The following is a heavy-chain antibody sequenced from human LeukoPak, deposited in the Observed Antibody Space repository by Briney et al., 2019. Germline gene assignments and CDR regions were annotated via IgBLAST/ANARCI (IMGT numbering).Heavy chain of an antibody. D-gene: IGHD2-15*01. Sequence: GGSLRLSCAASGFTFSSYWMSWVRQAPGKGLEWVANIKQDGSEKYYVDSVKGRFTISRDNAKNSLYLQMNSLRAEDTAVYYCARVVVVAAPNFDYWGQGTLVTVS. CDR3: ARVVVVAAPNFDY. J-gene: IGHJ4*02. CDR1: GFTFSSYW. V-gene: IGHV3-7*01. CDR2: IKQDGSEK.